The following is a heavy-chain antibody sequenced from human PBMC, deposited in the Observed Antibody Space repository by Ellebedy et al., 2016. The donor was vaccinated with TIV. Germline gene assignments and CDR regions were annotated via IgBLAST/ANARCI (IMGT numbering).Heavy chain of an antibody. CDR1: GFTIKNYW. J-gene: IGHJ4*02. V-gene: IGHV3-74*01. D-gene: IGHD2-15*01. CDR3: ARNRYCSGGDCYALGY. CDR2: INSDGSST. Sequence: GESLKISCVASGFTIKNYWMHWVRQAPGKGLVWVSRINSDGSSTIYADSVKGRFTISRDNAKNMLYLQMNSLRAEDTALYYCARNRYCSGGDCYALGYWGQGTLVTVSS.